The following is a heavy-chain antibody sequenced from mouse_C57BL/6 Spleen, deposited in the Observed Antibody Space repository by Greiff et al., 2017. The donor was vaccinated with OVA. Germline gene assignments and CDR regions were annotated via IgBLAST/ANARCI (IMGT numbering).Heavy chain of an antibody. Sequence: EVNLVESGGDLVKPGGSLKLSCAASGFTFSSYGMSWVRQTPDKRLEWVATISSGGSYTYYPDSVKGRFTISRDNAKNTLYLQMSSLKSEDTAMYYCARHTADWYFDVWGTGTTVTVSS. J-gene: IGHJ1*03. V-gene: IGHV5-6*01. CDR1: GFTFSSYG. CDR2: ISSGGSYT. CDR3: ARHTADWYFDV. D-gene: IGHD1-2*01.